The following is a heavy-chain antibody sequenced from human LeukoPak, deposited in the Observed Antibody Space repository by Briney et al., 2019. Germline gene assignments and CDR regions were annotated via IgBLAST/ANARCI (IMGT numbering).Heavy chain of an antibody. CDR3: ARDEETQGLN. J-gene: IGHJ4*02. Sequence: PGESLRLSCAASGFTFSSYSMNWVRHPPAQGLELVSSISSNSSYIYYADSVKGRFTISRDNAKNSLYLQMNSLRAEDTAVYYCARDEETQGLNWGQGTLVTVSS. CDR2: ISSNSSYI. V-gene: IGHV3-21*01. CDR1: GFTFSSYS.